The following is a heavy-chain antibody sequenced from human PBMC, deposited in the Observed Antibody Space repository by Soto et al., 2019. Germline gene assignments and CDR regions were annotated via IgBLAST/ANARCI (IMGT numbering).Heavy chain of an antibody. D-gene: IGHD6-13*01. CDR3: ARLKAAAGTSPFDY. CDR1: GGSFSGYY. J-gene: IGHJ4*02. CDR2: INHSGST. Sequence: PPETLSLTCAVYGGSFSGYYWSWIRQPPGKGLEWIGEINHSGSTNYNPSLKSRVTISVDTSKNQFSLKLSSVTAADTAVYYCARLKAAAGTSPFDYWGQGTLVTVSS. V-gene: IGHV4-34*01.